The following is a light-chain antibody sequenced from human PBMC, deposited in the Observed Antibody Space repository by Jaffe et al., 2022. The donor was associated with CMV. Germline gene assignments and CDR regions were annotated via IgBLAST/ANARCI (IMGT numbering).Light chain of an antibody. V-gene: IGKV3-15*01. J-gene: IGKJ4*01. CDR3: QQYNNWPPLT. CDR1: QSISNK. Sequence: EVVMTQSPATLSVSPGERATLSCRASQSISNKLAWYQQKPGQAPRLLIYGVSTRATGTPARFSGSGSGTEFTLTISSLQSEDFAVYYCQQYNNWPPLTFGGGTTVEIK. CDR2: GVS.